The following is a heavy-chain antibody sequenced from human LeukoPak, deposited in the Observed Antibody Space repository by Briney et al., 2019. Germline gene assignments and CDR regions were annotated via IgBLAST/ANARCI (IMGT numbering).Heavy chain of an antibody. V-gene: IGHV3-23*01. CDR3: ARRGSGWYYFDY. CDR1: GFTFDDYA. Sequence: GALRLSCAASGFTFDDYAMHWVRQAPGKGLEWVSGISYSGGSTYYADSVKGRFTVSRDNSKNTLYLQMNSLRAEDTAVYYCARRGSGWYYFDYWGQGTLVTVSS. D-gene: IGHD6-19*01. J-gene: IGHJ4*02. CDR2: ISYSGGST.